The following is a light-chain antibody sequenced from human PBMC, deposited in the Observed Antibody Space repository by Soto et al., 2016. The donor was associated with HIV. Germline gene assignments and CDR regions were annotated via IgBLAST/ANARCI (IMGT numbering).Light chain of an antibody. V-gene: IGKV1D-13*01. Sequence: GDRVTITCRASRDIGSALAWYQQKPGKGPRLLIYDASSLESGVPSRFRGGGSGKDFSLIISSLQPEDFATYHCQQFNNYPSLSFGGGTKVELK. CDR2: DAS. J-gene: IGKJ4*01. CDR1: RDIGSA. CDR3: QQFNNYPSLS.